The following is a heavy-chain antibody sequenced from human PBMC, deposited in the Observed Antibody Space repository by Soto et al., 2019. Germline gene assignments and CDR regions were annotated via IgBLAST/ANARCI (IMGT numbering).Heavy chain of an antibody. Sequence: SETLSLTCTVSGGSIGSSSYYWGWIRQPPGKGLEWIGSIYDSGSTNYNPSLKSRVTISVDTSKNQFSLKLTSVTAADTAVYYCARSPDSSGYYPRRYYYGMDVWGQGTTVTVSS. CDR3: ARSPDSSGYYPRRYYYGMDV. V-gene: IGHV4-39*01. CDR1: GGSIGSSSYY. CDR2: IYDSGST. D-gene: IGHD3-22*01. J-gene: IGHJ6*02.